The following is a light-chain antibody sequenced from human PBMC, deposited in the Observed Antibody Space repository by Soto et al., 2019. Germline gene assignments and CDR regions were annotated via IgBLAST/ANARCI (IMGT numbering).Light chain of an antibody. CDR3: HQYNNWPPGT. CDR2: GAS. J-gene: IGKJ4*01. CDR1: QSVGRS. V-gene: IGKV3-15*01. Sequence: EVVMTQSPATLSVSPGERATLSCRASQSVGRSLAWYQQKPGQAPRLLIYGASTRATGAPARFSGSGSGTEFTLTISSLQSEDFVVYYCHQYNNWPPGTFGGGTKVEIK.